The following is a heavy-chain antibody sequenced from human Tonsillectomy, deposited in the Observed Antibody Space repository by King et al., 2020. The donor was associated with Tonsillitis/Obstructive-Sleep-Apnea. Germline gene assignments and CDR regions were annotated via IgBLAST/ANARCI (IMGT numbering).Heavy chain of an antibody. D-gene: IGHD3-3*01. J-gene: IGHJ6*03. CDR1: GFTFDDYA. V-gene: IGHV3-9*01. CDR3: AKAADNDFWNGYSTYYMDV. Sequence: VQLVESGGGLVQPGRSLRLSCAASGFTFDDYAIYWVRQAPGKGLEWVSGISWNSGIIGYADSVKGRFTISRDSAKNSLYLQMNSLRAEDTALYYCAKAADNDFWNGYSTYYMDVWGKGTTVTVSS. CDR2: ISWNSGII.